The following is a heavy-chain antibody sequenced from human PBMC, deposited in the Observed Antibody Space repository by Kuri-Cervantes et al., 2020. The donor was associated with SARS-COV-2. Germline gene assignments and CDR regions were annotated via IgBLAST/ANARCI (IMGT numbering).Heavy chain of an antibody. V-gene: IGHV4-4*02. CDR1: GGSISSSNW. CDR3: ARTYSSSSLFYDY. CDR2: IHHSGST. J-gene: IGHJ4*02. D-gene: IGHD6-6*01. Sequence: SETLSLTCAVSGGSISSSNWWSWVRQPPGKGLEWIGEIHHSGSTNYNPSLKSRVTISVDKSKNQFSLKLSSVTAADTAVYYCARTYSSSSLFYDYWGQGTLVTVSS.